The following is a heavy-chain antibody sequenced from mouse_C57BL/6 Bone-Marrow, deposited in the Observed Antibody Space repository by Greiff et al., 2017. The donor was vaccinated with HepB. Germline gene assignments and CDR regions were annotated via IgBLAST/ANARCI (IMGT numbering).Heavy chain of an antibody. J-gene: IGHJ1*03. D-gene: IGHD2-5*01. CDR3: ARMGDYSNYGGYFDV. V-gene: IGHV1-55*01. CDR1: GYTFTSYW. Sequence: QVQLQQPGAELVKPGASVKMSCKASGYTFTSYWITWVKQRPGQGLEWIGDIYPGSGSTNYNEKFKSKATLTVDTSSSTAYMQLSSLTSEDSAVYYCARMGDYSNYGGYFDVWGTGTTVTVSS. CDR2: IYPGSGST.